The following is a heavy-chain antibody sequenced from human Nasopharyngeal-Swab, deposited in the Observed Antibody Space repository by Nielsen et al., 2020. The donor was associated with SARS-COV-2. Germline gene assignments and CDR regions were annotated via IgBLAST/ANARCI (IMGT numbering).Heavy chain of an antibody. CDR3: AGGRSTSCYTGSFRCAVDNDY. CDR1: GYTFTSYD. CDR2: MNPNSGNT. D-gene: IGHD2-2*02. Sequence: ASVKVSCKASGYTFTSYDINWVRQATGQGLEWMGWMNPNSGNTGYAQKFQGRVTMTRNTSISTAYMELSSLRSEDTAVYYCAGGRSTSCYTGSFRCAVDNDYWGQGTLVTVSS. J-gene: IGHJ4*02. V-gene: IGHV1-8*01.